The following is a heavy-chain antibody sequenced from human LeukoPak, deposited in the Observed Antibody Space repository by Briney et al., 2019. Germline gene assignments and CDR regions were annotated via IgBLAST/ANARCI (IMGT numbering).Heavy chain of an antibody. CDR1: GDSISSYY. V-gene: IGHV4-59*08. D-gene: IGHD4-23*01. CDR2: IYYSGST. J-gene: IGHJ3*02. CDR3: AGQSVASDAFDI. Sequence: SETLSLTCTVPGDSISSYYWSWIRQPPGKGLEWIGYIYYSGSTYYNPSLKSRVTISVDTSKNQFSLKLSSVTAADTAVYYCAGQSVASDAFDIWGQGTMVTVSS.